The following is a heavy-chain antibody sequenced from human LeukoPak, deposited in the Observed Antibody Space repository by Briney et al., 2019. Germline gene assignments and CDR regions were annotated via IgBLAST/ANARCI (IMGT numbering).Heavy chain of an antibody. J-gene: IGHJ4*02. CDR1: GFTFSSYA. Sequence: PGGSLRLSCAASGFTFSSYAMSWVRQAPGKGLEWVSAISGSGGGTYYADSVKGRFTISRDNSKNTLYLQMNSLRAEDTAVYYCAKDNYYDSSGYRDYWGQGTLVTVSS. CDR3: AKDNYYDSSGYRDY. CDR2: ISGSGGGT. V-gene: IGHV3-23*01. D-gene: IGHD3-22*01.